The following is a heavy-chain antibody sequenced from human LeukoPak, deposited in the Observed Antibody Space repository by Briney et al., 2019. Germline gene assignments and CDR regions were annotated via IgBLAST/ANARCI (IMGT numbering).Heavy chain of an antibody. CDR1: GGSISSYY. Sequence: SETLSLTCTVSGGSISSYYWSWIRQPPGKGLEWIGYIYYSGSTNYNPSLKSRVTISVDTSKNQFSLKLSSVTAADTAVYYCARAQRGGYYYYYYMDVWGKGTTVTVSS. CDR3: ARAQRGGYYYYYYMDV. D-gene: IGHD6-25*01. J-gene: IGHJ6*03. V-gene: IGHV4-59*01. CDR2: IYYSGST.